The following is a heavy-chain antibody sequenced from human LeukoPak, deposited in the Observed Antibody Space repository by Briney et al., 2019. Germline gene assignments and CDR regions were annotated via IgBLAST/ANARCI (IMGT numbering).Heavy chain of an antibody. CDR3: ARDGVVWQLVSYYYYYYMDA. D-gene: IGHD6-6*01. Sequence: GASVKVYCKASGYTFTSYYMHWVRQAPGQGLEWMGIINPSGRSTSYAQKFQGRVTMTRDTSTSTVYMELSSLRSEDTAVYYCARDGVVWQLVSYYYYYYMDAWGKGTTVTVSS. CDR2: INPSGRST. V-gene: IGHV1-46*01. CDR1: GYTFTSYY. J-gene: IGHJ6*03.